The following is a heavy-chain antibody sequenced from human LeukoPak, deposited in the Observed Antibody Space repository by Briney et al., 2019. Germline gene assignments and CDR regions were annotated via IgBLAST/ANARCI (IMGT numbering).Heavy chain of an antibody. Sequence: GASVKVSCKASGYTFTSYGISWVRQAPGQGLEWMGWISAYNGNTNYAQKLQGRVTMTTDTSTSTAYMELRSLRSDDTAVYYCARVGSPNDYYDSSGYCYVEWFDPWGQGTLVTVSS. D-gene: IGHD3-22*01. CDR1: GYTFTSYG. CDR3: ARVGSPNDYYDSSGYCYVEWFDP. CDR2: ISAYNGNT. V-gene: IGHV1-18*01. J-gene: IGHJ5*02.